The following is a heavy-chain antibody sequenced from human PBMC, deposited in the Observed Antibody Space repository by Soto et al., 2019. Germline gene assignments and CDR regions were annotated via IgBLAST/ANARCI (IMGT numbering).Heavy chain of an antibody. V-gene: IGHV3-7*05. D-gene: IGHD3-16*01. CDR2: IKQDGSER. CDR3: ARGGSENDY. CDR1: GFTFSNYW. J-gene: IGHJ4*02. Sequence: EVQLVESGGGLVQPGGSLRLSCAASGFTFSNYWMIWVRQAPGKGLEWVANIKQDGSERNYVDSVKGRFTISRDNAKNSLYLQLNSLRAEDTAVYYSARGGSENDYWGQGTLVTVSS.